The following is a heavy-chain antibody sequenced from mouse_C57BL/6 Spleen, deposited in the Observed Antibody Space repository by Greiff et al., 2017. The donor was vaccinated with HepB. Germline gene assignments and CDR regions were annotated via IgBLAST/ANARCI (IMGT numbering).Heavy chain of an antibody. CDR1: GFTFSDAW. Sequence: EVQLVESGGGLVQPGGSMKLSCAASGFTFSDAWMDWVRQSPEKGLEWVAEIRNKANNHATYYAESVKGRFTISRDDSKSSVYLQMNSLRAEDTGIYYCTRRYDYDNYAMDYWGQGTSVTVSS. CDR3: TRRYDYDNYAMDY. CDR2: IRNKANNHAT. J-gene: IGHJ4*01. V-gene: IGHV6-6*01. D-gene: IGHD2-4*01.